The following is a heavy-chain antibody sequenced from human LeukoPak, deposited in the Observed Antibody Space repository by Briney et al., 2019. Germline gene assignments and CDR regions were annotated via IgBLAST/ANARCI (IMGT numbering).Heavy chain of an antibody. V-gene: IGHV3-64*01. J-gene: IGHJ3*02. Sequence: GGSLRLSCAASGFTFSSYAMHWVRQAPGKGLEYVSAISSNGGSTYYANSVKGRFTISRDNSKNTLYLQMGSLRAEDMAVYYCARVTRYDAFDIWGQGTMVTASS. CDR1: GFTFSSYA. CDR3: ARVTRYDAFDI. CDR2: ISSNGGST.